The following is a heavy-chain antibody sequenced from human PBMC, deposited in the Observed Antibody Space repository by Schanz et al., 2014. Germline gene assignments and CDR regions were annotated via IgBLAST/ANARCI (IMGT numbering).Heavy chain of an antibody. D-gene: IGHD1-26*01. V-gene: IGHV3-30*18. CDR3: AKEGSIYWDRSVDY. CDR2: ISYDGNTK. J-gene: IGHJ4*02. Sequence: QVQLVESGGGVVQPGRSLRLSCAASGFTFSNYGLHWVRPSPFPFLEWVTFISYDGNTKYYADSVKGRFTISRDNSKNTLYLQMNSLRPEDTAVYYCAKEGSIYWDRSVDYWGQGTLVTVSS. CDR1: GFTFSNYG.